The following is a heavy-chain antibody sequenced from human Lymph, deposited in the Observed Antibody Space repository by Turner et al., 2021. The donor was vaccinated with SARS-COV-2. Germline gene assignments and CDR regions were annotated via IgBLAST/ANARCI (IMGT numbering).Heavy chain of an antibody. J-gene: IGHJ4*02. D-gene: IGHD3-3*01. V-gene: IGHV1-3*01. CDR2: INAGNGNT. CDR1: RYTFTGYA. CDR3: ARGKSPLLRVLECILSLDY. Sequence: QVQLAQSGAAVKKPGASAQVSCKASRYTFTGYAIHWVRQAPGQRLEWMGGINAGNGNTKYSRKFQSRVTITGDTSASTAYMELSSRRSEDTAVYDCARGKSPLLRVLECILSLDYWGQGTLVTVSS.